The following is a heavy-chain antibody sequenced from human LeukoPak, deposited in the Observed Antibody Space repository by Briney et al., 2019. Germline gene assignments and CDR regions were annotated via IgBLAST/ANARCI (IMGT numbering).Heavy chain of an antibody. V-gene: IGHV4-59*08. J-gene: IGHJ4*02. Sequence: SETLSLTCTVSGGSISSYYWSWIRQPPGKGLEWIGYIYYSGSTNYNPSLKSRVTISVDMSKNQFSLKLSSVTAADTAVYYCARRTPYRDGYNDYWGQGTLVAVPS. CDR3: ARRTPYRDGYNDY. CDR1: GGSISSYY. CDR2: IYYSGST. D-gene: IGHD5-24*01.